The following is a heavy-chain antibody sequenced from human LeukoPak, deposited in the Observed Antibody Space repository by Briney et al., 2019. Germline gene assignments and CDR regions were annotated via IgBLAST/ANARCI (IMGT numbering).Heavy chain of an antibody. CDR2: INHSGST. D-gene: IGHD2-21*01. V-gene: IGHV4-34*01. CDR3: ASFVGDGDAFDI. J-gene: IGHJ3*02. Sequence: PSETLSLTCAVYGGSFSGYYWSWIRQPPGKGLEWIGEINHSGSTNYNPSLKSRVTISVDTSKNQFSLKLSSVTAADTAVYYCASFVGDGDAFDIWGLGTMVTVSS. CDR1: GGSFSGYY.